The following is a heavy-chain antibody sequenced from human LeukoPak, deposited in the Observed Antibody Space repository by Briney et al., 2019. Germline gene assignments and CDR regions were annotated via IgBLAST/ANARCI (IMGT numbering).Heavy chain of an antibody. CDR3: ARGPLVPAASPTYYYYYYMDV. CDR1: GYTFTSYD. D-gene: IGHD2-2*01. CDR2: MNPNSGNT. Sequence: GASVKVSCKASGYTFTSYDINWVRQATGQGLEWMGWMNPNSGNTGYAQKFQGRVTMTRNTSISTAYMELSGLRSEDTAVYYCARGPLVPAASPTYYYYYYMDVWGKGTTVTVSS. V-gene: IGHV1-8*01. J-gene: IGHJ6*03.